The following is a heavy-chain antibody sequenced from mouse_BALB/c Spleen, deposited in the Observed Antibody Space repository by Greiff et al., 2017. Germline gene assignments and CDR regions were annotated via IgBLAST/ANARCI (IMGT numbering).Heavy chain of an antibody. Sequence: VQLQQSGPELVKPGASVKISCKASGYSFTGYNMNWVKQSNGKSLEWIGNIDPYYGGTSYNQKFKGKATLTVDKSSSTAYMQLKSLTSQDSAVYYCARKGMITTGRFGYAMDYWGQGTSVTVSS. CDR2: IDPYYGGT. D-gene: IGHD2-4*01. J-gene: IGHJ4*01. CDR3: ARKGMITTGRFGYAMDY. V-gene: IGHV1-39*01. CDR1: GYSFTGYN.